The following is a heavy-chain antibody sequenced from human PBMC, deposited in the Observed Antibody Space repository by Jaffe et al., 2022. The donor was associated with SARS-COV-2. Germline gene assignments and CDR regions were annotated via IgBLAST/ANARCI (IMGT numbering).Heavy chain of an antibody. J-gene: IGHJ3*01. Sequence: QVQLVQSGAEVKKPGASVKVSCTASGYTFTSYGFTWVRQAPGQGLEWMGWISAYNGNTNYAQKFQGRVTLTTDTSTSTAYMELRSLRSDDTAVYYCARAIVVVTDAFDFWGQGTMVTVSS. CDR2: ISAYNGNT. CDR3: ARAIVVVTDAFDF. CDR1: GYTFTSYG. D-gene: IGHD2-21*02. V-gene: IGHV1-18*01.